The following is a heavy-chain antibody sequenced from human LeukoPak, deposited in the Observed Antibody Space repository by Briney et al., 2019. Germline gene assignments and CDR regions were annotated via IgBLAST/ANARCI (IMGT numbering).Heavy chain of an antibody. D-gene: IGHD2-15*01. CDR1: GYLFTDYW. CDR2: IFTGGSDT. J-gene: IGHJ5*02. CDR3: ARQRCSGGSCYSNWFDP. V-gene: IGHV5-51*01. Sequence: GESLKISCKASGYLFTDYWIGWVRQMPGKGLEWMGIIFTGGSDTRYSPSFQGQVTISADKSISTAYLQWSSLKASDTAMYYCARQRCSGGSCYSNWFDPWGQGTLVTVSS.